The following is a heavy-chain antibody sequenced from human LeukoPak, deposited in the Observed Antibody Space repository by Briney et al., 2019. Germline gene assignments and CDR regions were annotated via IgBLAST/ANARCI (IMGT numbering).Heavy chain of an antibody. CDR1: GYSFDTYW. J-gene: IGHJ6*02. CDR2: IQPGDSDS. D-gene: IGHD6-19*01. V-gene: IGHV5-51*01. CDR3: ARFQYSSSYPYYYYGMDL. Sequence: GEPLKISCKGSGYSFDTYWIAWVRQTPGKGLEWMGIIQPGDSDSRYSPSFQGQVTFSGDKSISTAYVMWSSLKASDTAMYYCARFQYSSSYPYYYYGMDLWGQGTTVTVSS.